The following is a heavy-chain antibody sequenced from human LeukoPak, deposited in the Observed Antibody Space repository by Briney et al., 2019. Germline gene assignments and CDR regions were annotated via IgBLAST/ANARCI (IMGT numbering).Heavy chain of an antibody. J-gene: IGHJ5*02. D-gene: IGHD1-26*01. CDR3: AKGVRSGTYYNCFDP. CDR2: ISGDGDNT. V-gene: IGHV3-43*02. CDR1: GFTLDDSA. Sequence: QPGGSLRLSCVASGFTLDDSALRWVRQAPGKGLEWISLISGDGDNTYYADSVKGRFTISRDTSTNSLYLQMSSLRAEDTAFYYCAKGVRSGTYYNCFDPWGQGTLVTVSS.